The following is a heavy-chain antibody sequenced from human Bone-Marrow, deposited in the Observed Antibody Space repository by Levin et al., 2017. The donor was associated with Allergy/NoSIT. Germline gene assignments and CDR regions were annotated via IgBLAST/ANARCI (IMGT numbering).Heavy chain of an antibody. V-gene: IGHV1-8*01. D-gene: IGHD6-19*01. CDR1: GYTFTSYD. Sequence: GGSLRLSCKASGYTFTSYDINWVRQATGQGLEWMGWMNPNSGNTGYAQKFQGRVTMTRNTSISTAYMELSSLRSEDTAVYYCARGASVAGQDYYYYYGMDVWGQGTTVTVSS. J-gene: IGHJ6*02. CDR2: MNPNSGNT. CDR3: ARGASVAGQDYYYYYGMDV.